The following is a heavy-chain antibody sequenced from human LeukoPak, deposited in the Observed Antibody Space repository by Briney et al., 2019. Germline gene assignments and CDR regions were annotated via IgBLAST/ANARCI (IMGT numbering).Heavy chain of an antibody. CDR2: IYHSGST. CDR3: ARSLGDYDILTGYYRLGSFDY. D-gene: IGHD3-9*01. V-gene: IGHV4-4*02. Sequence: SETLSLTCAVSGGSISSSNWWSWVRQPPGKGLEWIGEIYHSGSTNYNPSLKSRVTISVDKSKNQFSLKLSSVTAADTAVYYCARSLGDYDILTGYYRLGSFDYWGQGTLVTVSS. CDR1: GGSISSSNW. J-gene: IGHJ4*02.